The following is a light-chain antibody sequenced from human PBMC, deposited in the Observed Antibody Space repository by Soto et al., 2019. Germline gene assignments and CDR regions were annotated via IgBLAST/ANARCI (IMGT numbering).Light chain of an antibody. V-gene: IGKV3-11*01. J-gene: IGKJ2*01. CDR2: DAS. CDR1: QSVSSY. CDR3: QQRSNWPPYT. Sequence: EIVLTQSPATLSLSPGERATLSCRASQSVSSYLAWYQQKPGQAPRLLIYDASNRATGTPARFSGSGSGTDFTLTISSLEPEDFAVYYCQQRSNWPPYTFDQGTKLEIK.